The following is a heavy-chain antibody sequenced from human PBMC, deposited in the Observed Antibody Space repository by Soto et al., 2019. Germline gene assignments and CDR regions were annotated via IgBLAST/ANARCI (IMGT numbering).Heavy chain of an antibody. CDR3: ARGSTDSYPGSRIFDF. Sequence: GGSLRLSCVASGLTFGSRAMSWVRQAPGEGLQWVSTITDTGGGAKYADSVRGRFVIARDNSKKTLYLQMTSLTAEDSAMYFCARGSTDSYPGSRIFDFWGRGTLVTVS. J-gene: IGHJ4*02. CDR1: GLTFGSRA. D-gene: IGHD3-10*01. CDR2: ITDTGGGA. V-gene: IGHV3-23*01.